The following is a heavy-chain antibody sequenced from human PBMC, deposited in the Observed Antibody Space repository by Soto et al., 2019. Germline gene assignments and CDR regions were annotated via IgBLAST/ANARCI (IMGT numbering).Heavy chain of an antibody. V-gene: IGHV1-46*01. D-gene: IGHD3-22*01. CDR2: INPSGGST. Sequence: QVQLVQSGAEVKKPGASVKVSCKASGYTFTSYYMHWVRQAPGQGLEWMGIINPSGGSTSYAEKFQGRVTMTRDTSTSTVYRELSSLRSEDTAVYYCARGLGSSGYYVGDYYYGMDVWGQGTTVTVSS. J-gene: IGHJ6*02. CDR3: ARGLGSSGYYVGDYYYGMDV. CDR1: GYTFTSYY.